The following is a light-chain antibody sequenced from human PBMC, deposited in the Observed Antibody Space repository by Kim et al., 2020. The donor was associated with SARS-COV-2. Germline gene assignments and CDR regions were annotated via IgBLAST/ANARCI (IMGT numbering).Light chain of an antibody. V-gene: IGKV1-5*03. J-gene: IGKJ1*01. CDR1: QSISSW. CDR2: KAS. CDR3: QHYNYYTWT. Sequence: SASVGDRVTITCRASQSISSWLAWYQQKPGKAPKLLIYKASSVESGVPSRFSGSGSGTEFTLTISSLQPEDFATYYCQHYNYYTWTFGQGTKLEI.